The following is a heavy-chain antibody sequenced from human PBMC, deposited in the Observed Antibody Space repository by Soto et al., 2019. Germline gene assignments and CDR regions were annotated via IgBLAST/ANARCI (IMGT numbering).Heavy chain of an antibody. CDR2: IYYSGST. V-gene: IGHV4-61*08. CDR3: ARRYGGNLDY. J-gene: IGHJ4*02. D-gene: IGHD1-26*01. Sequence: SETLSLTCTVSGGSISSGGYYWSWIRQHPGKGLEWIGYIYYSGSTNYNPSLKSRVTISVDTSKNQFSLKLSSVTAADTAVYYCARRYGGNLDYWGQGTLVTVSS. CDR1: GGSISSGGYY.